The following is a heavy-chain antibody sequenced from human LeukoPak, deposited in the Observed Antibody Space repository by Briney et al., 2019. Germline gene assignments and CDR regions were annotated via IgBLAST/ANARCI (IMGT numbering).Heavy chain of an antibody. J-gene: IGHJ4*02. Sequence: PGGSLKLSCAASGFTFSSYGMHWVRQAPGKGLEWVAVISYDGSNKYYADSVKGRFTISRDNSKNTLYLQMNSLRAEDTAVYYCAKDKPRSGYYLIDYWGQGTLVTVSS. V-gene: IGHV3-30*18. CDR1: GFTFSSYG. CDR3: AKDKPRSGYYLIDY. CDR2: ISYDGSNK. D-gene: IGHD3-22*01.